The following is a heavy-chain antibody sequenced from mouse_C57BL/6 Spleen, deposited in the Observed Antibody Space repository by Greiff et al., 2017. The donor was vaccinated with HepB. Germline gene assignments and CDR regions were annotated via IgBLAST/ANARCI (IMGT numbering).Heavy chain of an antibody. J-gene: IGHJ2*01. D-gene: IGHD1-1*01. CDR1: GFTFSDYY. CDR3: ARLFDYYGRYYFDY. Sequence: EVHLVESGGGLVQPGGSLKLSCAASGFTFSDYYMYWVRQTPEKRLEWVAYISNGGGSTYYPDTVKGRFTISRDNAKNTLYLQMSRLKSEDTAMYYCARLFDYYGRYYFDYWGQGTTLTVSS. V-gene: IGHV5-12*01. CDR2: ISNGGGST.